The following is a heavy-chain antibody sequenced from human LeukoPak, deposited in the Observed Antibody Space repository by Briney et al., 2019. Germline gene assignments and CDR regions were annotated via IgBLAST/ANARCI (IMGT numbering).Heavy chain of an antibody. D-gene: IGHD5-12*01. Sequence: GGSLRLSCAASGFTFSSYAMHWVRQAPGKGLEWVAVISYDGSNKYYADSVKGRFPISRDNSKNTLYLQMNSLRAEDTAVYYCAIIMVATSRDDFDYWGQGTLVTVSS. V-gene: IGHV3-30-3*01. J-gene: IGHJ4*02. CDR3: AIIMVATSRDDFDY. CDR1: GFTFSSYA. CDR2: ISYDGSNK.